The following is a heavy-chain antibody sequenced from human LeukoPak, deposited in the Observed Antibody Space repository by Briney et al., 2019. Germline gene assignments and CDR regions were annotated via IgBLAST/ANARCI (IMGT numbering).Heavy chain of an antibody. D-gene: IGHD3-22*01. CDR2: ISSSSSYI. V-gene: IGHV3-21*01. CDR1: GFTFSSYG. J-gene: IGHJ4*02. CDR3: AGDGYYYDSSGR. Sequence: PGGSLRLSCAASGFTFSSYGMHWVRQAPGKGLEWVSSISSSSSYIYYADSVKGRFTISRDNAKNSLYLQMNSLRAEDTAVYYCAGDGYYYDSSGRWGQGTLVTVSS.